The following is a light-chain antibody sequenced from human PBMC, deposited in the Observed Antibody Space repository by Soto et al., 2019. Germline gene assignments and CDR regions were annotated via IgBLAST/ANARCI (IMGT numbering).Light chain of an antibody. V-gene: IGKV3-15*01. CDR3: QQYNNWPRAT. J-gene: IGKJ4*01. CDR2: RTS. CDR1: QSISSN. Sequence: VMNQSPATLSVSKGERATLPCRASQSISSNLAWYQQKPGQAPRLLMFRTSSRATGFPARFSGSGSGTEFNLTISSLQSEDFGVYYCQQYNNWPRATFGGGTKVDIK.